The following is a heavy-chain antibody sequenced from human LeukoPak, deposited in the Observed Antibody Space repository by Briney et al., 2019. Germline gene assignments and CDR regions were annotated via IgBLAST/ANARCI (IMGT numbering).Heavy chain of an antibody. CDR3: ARYQVAARPYSNNWFDP. Sequence: GGSLRLSCAASGFTFNNYAMNWVRQAPGKGLEWVSSISGGGETTYYADSAKGRFTISRDNSQNTLYLQMNSLRAEDTAVYYCARYQVAARPYSNNWFDPWGQGTLVTVSS. J-gene: IGHJ5*02. CDR1: GFTFNNYA. D-gene: IGHD6-6*01. V-gene: IGHV3-23*01. CDR2: ISGGGETT.